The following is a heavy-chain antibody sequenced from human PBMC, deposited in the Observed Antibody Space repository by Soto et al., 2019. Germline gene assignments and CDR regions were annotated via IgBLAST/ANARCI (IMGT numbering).Heavy chain of an antibody. CDR1: GLSFSGYY. D-gene: IGHD3-3*01. J-gene: IGHJ4*02. V-gene: IGHV4-34*01. Sequence: SETLSLTCAVYGLSFSGYYWSWIRQPPGKGLEWIGEINHSGSTNYNPSLKSRVTISVDTSKNQFSLKLSSVTAADTAVYYCARAEYDFWSGYYTDYWGQGTLVTVSS. CDR3: ARAEYDFWSGYYTDY. CDR2: INHSGST.